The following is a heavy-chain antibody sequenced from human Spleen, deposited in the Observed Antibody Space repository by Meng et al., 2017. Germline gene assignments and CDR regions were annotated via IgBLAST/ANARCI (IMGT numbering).Heavy chain of an antibody. CDR1: GYIFTTYG. D-gene: IGHD1-1*01. CDR3: ARVDTVEFDY. V-gene: IGHV7-4-1*02. CDR2: INTDTGNP. J-gene: IGHJ4*02. Sequence: EQLVSSGSELKKPGASVKVSCKASGYIFTTYGMNWVRHAPGQGLEWMGWINTDTGNPTYAQGFTGRFVFSLDTSVSTAYLQISSLKAEDTAVYYCARVDTVEFDYWGQGTLVTVSS.